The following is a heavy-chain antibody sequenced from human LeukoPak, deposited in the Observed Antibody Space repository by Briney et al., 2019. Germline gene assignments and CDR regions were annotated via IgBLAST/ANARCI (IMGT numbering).Heavy chain of an antibody. CDR2: ISGSGGRT. CDR1: GFTFSSYG. Sequence: PGGSLRLSCAASGFTFSSYGMSWVRQAPGKGLEWGSGISGSGGRTYHADSVKGRFTISRDNSNNTLYLQMNSLRAEDTAVYYCAKGNGDYEDDYWGQGTLVTVSS. V-gene: IGHV3-23*01. J-gene: IGHJ4*02. D-gene: IGHD4-17*01. CDR3: AKGNGDYEDDY.